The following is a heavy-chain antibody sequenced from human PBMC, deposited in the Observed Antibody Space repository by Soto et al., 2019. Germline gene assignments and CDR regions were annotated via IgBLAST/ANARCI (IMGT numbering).Heavy chain of an antibody. CDR1: CDSITASYSN. V-gene: IGHV4-39*01. J-gene: IGHJ4*02. CDR3: AKLVRDDVRRSDLDQ. CDR2: FYYSGTT. Sequence: LSLTCTVSCDSITASYSNWAWIRQPPGKGLEWIGTFYYSGTTSQNPPLRSRITISGDTSRNQFSLNLRSVTAADSGVYYCAKLVRDDVRRSDLDQWGQGTLMTF. D-gene: IGHD3-10*02.